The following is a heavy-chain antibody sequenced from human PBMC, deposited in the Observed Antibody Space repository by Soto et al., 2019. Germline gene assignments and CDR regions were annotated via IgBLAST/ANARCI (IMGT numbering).Heavy chain of an antibody. CDR2: IDTAGRA. V-gene: IGHV3-53*01. CDR1: EFTVSSNY. D-gene: IGHD3-3*01. CDR3: ARGATYYDFWSGHYTSYTYYGMDV. J-gene: IGHJ6*02. Sequence: EVQLVESGGGLIQPGGSLRVSCAASEFTVSSNYMTWVRQAPGKGLEWVSVIDTAGRANYAESVKGRFTNSRDNSKNTLYRQMNSLRVEDTAVYYCARGATYYDFWSGHYTSYTYYGMDVWGQGTTVTVS.